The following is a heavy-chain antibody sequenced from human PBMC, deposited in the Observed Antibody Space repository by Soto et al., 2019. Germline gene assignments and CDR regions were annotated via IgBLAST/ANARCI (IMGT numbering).Heavy chain of an antibody. CDR1: GDSISSGGYY. Sequence: SETLSLTCTVSGDSISSGGYYWSWIRQHPGKGLEWIGYIYYSGSTYYNPSLKSRVTISVDTSKNQFSLKLSSVTAADTAVYYCARYSKYYGSGTSPPYYYGMDVWGQGTTVTVSS. CDR3: ARYSKYYGSGTSPPYYYGMDV. CDR2: IYYSGST. V-gene: IGHV4-31*03. J-gene: IGHJ6*02. D-gene: IGHD3-10*01.